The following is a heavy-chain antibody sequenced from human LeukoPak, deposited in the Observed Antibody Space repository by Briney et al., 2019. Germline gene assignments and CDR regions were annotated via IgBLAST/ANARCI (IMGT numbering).Heavy chain of an antibody. CDR1: GGSFSGYY. Sequence: SETLSLTCAVYGGSFSGYYWSWIRQPPGKGLEWIGEINHSGSNNYNPSLKSRVTISVDTSKNQFSLKLSSVTAADTAVYYCARGRGIAAAATTDYFDYWGQGTLVTVSS. J-gene: IGHJ4*02. CDR3: ARGRGIAAAATTDYFDY. V-gene: IGHV4-34*01. CDR2: INHSGSN. D-gene: IGHD6-13*01.